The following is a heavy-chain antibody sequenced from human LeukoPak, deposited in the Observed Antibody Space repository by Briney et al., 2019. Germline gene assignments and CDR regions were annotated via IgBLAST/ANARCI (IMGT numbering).Heavy chain of an antibody. Sequence: SETLSLTCTVSGGSVSSGSYYWSWIRQPPGKGLEWIGCIYYSGSTNYNPSLKSRVTISVDTSKNQFSLKLSSVTAADTAVYYCARWGHDNSGYHFDYWGRGSLVTVSS. CDR1: GGSVSSGSYY. D-gene: IGHD3-22*01. V-gene: IGHV4-61*01. CDR3: ARWGHDNSGYHFDY. J-gene: IGHJ4*02. CDR2: IYYSGST.